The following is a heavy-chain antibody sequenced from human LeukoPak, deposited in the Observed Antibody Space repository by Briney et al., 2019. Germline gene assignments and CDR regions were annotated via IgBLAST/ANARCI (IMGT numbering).Heavy chain of an antibody. J-gene: IGHJ3*02. D-gene: IGHD4-23*01. CDR1: GGSISSGDYY. Sequence: KASETLSLTCTVSGGSISSGDYYWSWIRQPPGKGLEWIGYIYYSGSTYYNPFLKSRVTISVDTSKNQFSLKLSSVTAADTAVYYCARDSATVVTDDAFDIWGQGTMVTVSS. CDR2: IYYSGST. CDR3: ARDSATVVTDDAFDI. V-gene: IGHV4-30-4*08.